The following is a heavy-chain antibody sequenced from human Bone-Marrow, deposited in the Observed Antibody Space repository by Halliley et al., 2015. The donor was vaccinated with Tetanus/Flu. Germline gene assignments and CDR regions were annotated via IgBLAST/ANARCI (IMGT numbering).Heavy chain of an antibody. V-gene: IGHV3-23*01. J-gene: IGHJ5*02. CDR3: AKDASPFNSGWDWLDP. CDR2: ISGNGINT. D-gene: IGHD6-19*01. Sequence: ISGNGINTYYADSVKGRFSISRDNSKSTLSLQINSRGVEDTALYYCAKDASPFNSGWDWLDPWGQGTLVTVSS.